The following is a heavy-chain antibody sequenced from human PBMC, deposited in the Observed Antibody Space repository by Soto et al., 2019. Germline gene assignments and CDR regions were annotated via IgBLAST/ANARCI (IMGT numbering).Heavy chain of an antibody. CDR2: ISAYNGNT. D-gene: IGHD3-10*01. CDR3: ARGRYYYGSGSYPYYYYYGMDV. CDR1: GYTFTSYG. J-gene: IGHJ6*02. V-gene: IGHV1-18*04. Sequence: ASVKVSCKASGYTFTSYGISWVRQAPGQGLEWMGWISAYNGNTNYAQKLQGRVTMTTDTSTSTAYMELRSLRSDDTAVYYCARGRYYYGSGSYPYYYYYGMDVWGQGTTVTVSS.